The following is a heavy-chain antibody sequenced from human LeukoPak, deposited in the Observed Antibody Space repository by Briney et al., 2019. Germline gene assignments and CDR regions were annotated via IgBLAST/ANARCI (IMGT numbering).Heavy chain of an antibody. J-gene: IGHJ3*02. CDR2: INPNSGGT. Sequence: ASVKVSCKASGYSFTDKYMHWVRQAPGQGLEWMGWINPNSGGTNYAQKFQGRVTMTRDTSISTAYMELSRLRSDDTAVYYCAREVDILTVTYAFDIWAKGQWSPSLQ. CDR1: GYSFTDKY. D-gene: IGHD3-9*01. V-gene: IGHV1-2*02. CDR3: AREVDILTVTYAFDI.